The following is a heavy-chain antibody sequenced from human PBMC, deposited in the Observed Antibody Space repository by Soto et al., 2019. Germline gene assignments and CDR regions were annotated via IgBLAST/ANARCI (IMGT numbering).Heavy chain of an antibody. D-gene: IGHD1-1*01. CDR2: IHYSGTT. J-gene: IGHJ4*02. CDR1: DDSSSSSNYH. Sequence: SETLSLTCTVSDDSSSSSNYHWGWIRQPPGKGLEWIASIHYSGTTYYNPSLKSRATISVDTSKNQFSLKLSSVTAADTAMFYCARHLFTGSHVGSNDYWGQGTLVTVSS. V-gene: IGHV4-39*01. CDR3: ARHLFTGSHVGSNDY.